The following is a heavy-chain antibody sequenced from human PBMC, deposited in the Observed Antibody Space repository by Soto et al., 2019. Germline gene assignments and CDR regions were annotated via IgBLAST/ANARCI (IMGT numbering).Heavy chain of an antibody. CDR3: ARASAGALYDF. CDR2: ISGYNGYP. V-gene: IGHV1-18*01. Sequence: QVQLVQSGAEVRKPGASANVSCKTSGYIFTNYGVAWVRQAPAQGLELVAWISGYNGYPKYTQKFQGRVTVTTDTSTRTGYMEWRNLKSDDTAVYYCARASAGALYDFWGQGTLVTVSS. J-gene: IGHJ4*02. CDR1: GYIFTNYG.